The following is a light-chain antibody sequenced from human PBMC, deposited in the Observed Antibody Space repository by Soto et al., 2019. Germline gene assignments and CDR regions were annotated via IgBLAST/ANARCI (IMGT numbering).Light chain of an antibody. J-gene: IGLJ3*02. CDR2: EVS. CDR3: SSYTSSNTWV. Sequence: QSALTQPASVSGSPGQSITISCTGTSTDVGSYNLVSWYQQHPGKAPKLMIYEVSNRPSGVSNRFSGSKSGNTASLTISGLQAEDEADYYCSSYTSSNTWVFGGGTKLIVL. V-gene: IGLV2-14*02. CDR1: STDVGSYNL.